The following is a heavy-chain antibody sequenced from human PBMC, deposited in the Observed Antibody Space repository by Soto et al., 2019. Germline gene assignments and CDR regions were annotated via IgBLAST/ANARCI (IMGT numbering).Heavy chain of an antibody. J-gene: IGHJ5*02. CDR3: ARDSDVGYCISTSCQSGFDP. V-gene: IGHV1-18*01. CDR1: GYTFTSNG. CDR2: ISAYNGNT. Sequence: ASVKVSCKDSGYTFTSNGISWVRQAPGQGLEWMGWISAYNGNTNYAQKLQGRVTMTTDTSTSTAYMELRSLRSDDTAVYYCARDSDVGYCISTSCQSGFDPWGQGTLVTV. D-gene: IGHD2-2*01.